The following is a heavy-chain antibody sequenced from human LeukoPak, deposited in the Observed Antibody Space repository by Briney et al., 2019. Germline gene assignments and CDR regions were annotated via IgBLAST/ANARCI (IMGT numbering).Heavy chain of an antibody. CDR3: ARVVRIVGATT. J-gene: IGHJ5*02. V-gene: IGHV4-61*02. Sequence: PSQTLSLTCTVSGGSISSGSYYWSWIRQPAGKGLEWIGRIYTSGSTNYNPSLKSRVTISVDTSKNQFSLKLSSVTAADTAVYYCARVVRIVGATTWGQGTLVTVSS. CDR2: IYTSGST. D-gene: IGHD1-26*01. CDR1: GGSISSGSYY.